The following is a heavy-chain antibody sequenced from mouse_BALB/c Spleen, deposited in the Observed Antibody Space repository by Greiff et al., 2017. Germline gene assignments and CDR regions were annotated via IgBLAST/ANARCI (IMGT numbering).Heavy chain of an antibody. CDR2: ISYSGST. V-gene: IGHV3-8*02. J-gene: IGHJ4*01. Sequence: VQLKESGPSLVKPSQTLSLTCSVTGDSITSGYWNWIRKFPGNKLEYMGYISYSGSTYYNPSLKSRISITRDTSKNQYYLQLNSVTTEDTATYYCARGRANWDYAMDYWGQGTSVTVSS. CDR3: ARGRANWDYAMDY. D-gene: IGHD4-1*01. CDR1: GDSITSGY.